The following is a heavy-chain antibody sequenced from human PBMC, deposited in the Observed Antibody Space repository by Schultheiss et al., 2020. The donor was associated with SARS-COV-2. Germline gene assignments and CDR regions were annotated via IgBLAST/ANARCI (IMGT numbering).Heavy chain of an antibody. CDR2: ISGSGGST. J-gene: IGHJ4*02. CDR1: GFTFSSYA. CDR3: AKPIQLNPEFDY. V-gene: IGHV3-23*01. D-gene: IGHD5-18*01. Sequence: GETLKISCAASGFTFSSYAMSWVRQAPGKGLEWVSAISGSGGSTYYADSVKGRFTISRDNSKNMLYLQMNSLRAEDTAVYYCAKPIQLNPEFDYWGQGTLVTVS.